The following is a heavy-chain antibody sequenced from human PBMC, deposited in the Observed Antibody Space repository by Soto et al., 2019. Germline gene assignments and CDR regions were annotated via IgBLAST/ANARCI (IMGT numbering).Heavy chain of an antibody. V-gene: IGHV1-3*01. CDR3: ARSIVEVTAHDY. CDR2: INAGNGNT. J-gene: IGHJ4*02. D-gene: IGHD2-21*02. Sequence: ASVKVSCKASGYTFTSYAMHWVRQAPGQRLEWMGWINAGNGNTKYSQKFQGRVTITRDTSASTAYMELSSLRSEDTAVYYCARSIVEVTAHDYWGQGTLVTVSS. CDR1: GYTFTSYA.